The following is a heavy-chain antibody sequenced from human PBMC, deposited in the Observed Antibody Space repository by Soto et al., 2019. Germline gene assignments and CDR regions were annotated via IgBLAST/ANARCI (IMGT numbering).Heavy chain of an antibody. CDR3: ARGVVAAQFNWFDP. V-gene: IGHV3-74*01. CDR2: IKENGSST. D-gene: IGHD2-15*01. CDR1: GFTFSSHW. Sequence: GWSLRLSCVASGFTFSSHWMNWVRQTPGKGLEWVSLIKENGSSTYYADSVKGRFTISRDNAKNTLNLQMNSLRAEDTAVYYCARGVVAAQFNWFDPWGQETLFTSP. J-gene: IGHJ5*02.